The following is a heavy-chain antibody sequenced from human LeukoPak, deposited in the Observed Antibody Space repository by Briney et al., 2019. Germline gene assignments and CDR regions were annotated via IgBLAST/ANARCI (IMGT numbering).Heavy chain of an antibody. CDR2: ISAYNGNT. CDR1: GYTFTSYG. Sequence: ASVKVSCKASGYTFTSYGISWVRQAPGQGLEWMGWISAYNGNTNYAQKLQGRVTMTTDTSTSTAYMGLRSLRSDDTAVYYCARDGGDYGDYVSSYWSDPWGQGTLVTVSS. D-gene: IGHD4-17*01. V-gene: IGHV1-18*01. CDR3: ARDGGDYGDYVSSYWSDP. J-gene: IGHJ5*02.